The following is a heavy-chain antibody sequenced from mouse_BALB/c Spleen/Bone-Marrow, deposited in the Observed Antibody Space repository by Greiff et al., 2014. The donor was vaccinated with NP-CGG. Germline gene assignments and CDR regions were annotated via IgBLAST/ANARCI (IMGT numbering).Heavy chain of an antibody. V-gene: IGHV1-20*02. CDR1: GYSFTGYF. D-gene: IGHD2-4*01. J-gene: IGHJ3*01. CDR3: ARSEDYDGFAY. Sequence: VQLQQSGPELVKPGASVKIFCKASGYSFTGYFMNWVMQSHGKSLEWIRRINPYNGDTFYNQKFKGKATLTVDKSSSTAHMELRSLASEDSAVYYCARSEDYDGFAYWGQGTLVTVSA. CDR2: INPYNGDT.